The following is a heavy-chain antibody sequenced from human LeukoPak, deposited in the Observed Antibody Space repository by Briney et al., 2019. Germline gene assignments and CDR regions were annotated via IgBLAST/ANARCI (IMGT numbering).Heavy chain of an antibody. V-gene: IGHV4-39*01. CDR1: GGSISSSSYS. J-gene: IGHJ5*02. Sequence: SETLSLTCTVSGGSISSSSYSWGWIRQPPGKGLEWIGSIYYSGSTYYNPSLKSRVTISVDTSKNQFSLKLSSVTAADTAVYYCARVIAAAGNWFDPWGQGTLVTVSS. D-gene: IGHD6-13*01. CDR2: IYYSGST. CDR3: ARVIAAAGNWFDP.